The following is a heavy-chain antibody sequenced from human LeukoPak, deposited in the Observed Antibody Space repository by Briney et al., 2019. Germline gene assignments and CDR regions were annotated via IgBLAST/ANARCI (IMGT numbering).Heavy chain of an antibody. CDR2: IYSGGST. J-gene: IGHJ6*03. CDR1: GFTVSSNY. D-gene: IGHD3-10*01. CDR3: ARDVRGTMVLGTGGYYYYYMDV. V-gene: IGHV3-53*01. Sequence: PGGSLRLSCAASGFTVSSNYMSWVRQAPGKGLEWVSVIYSGGSTYYADSVKGRFTISRDNSKNTLYLQMNSLRAEDTAVYYCARDVRGTMVLGTGGYYYYYMDVWGKGTTVTVSS.